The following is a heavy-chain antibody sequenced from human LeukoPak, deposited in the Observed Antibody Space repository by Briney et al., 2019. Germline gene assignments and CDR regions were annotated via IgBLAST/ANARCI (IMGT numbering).Heavy chain of an antibody. CDR2: TWYDGNNK. D-gene: IGHD4-11*01. CDR3: ARGIGASNTVCDY. Sequence: GGSLRLSCAASGFTFSSYAMHWVRQAPGKGLEWVALTWYDGNNKYYADSVKGRFTISRDNSENMLYLQMNSLRAEDTAVYYCARGIGASNTVCDYWGQGTLVTVSS. J-gene: IGHJ4*02. V-gene: IGHV3-33*01. CDR1: GFTFSSYA.